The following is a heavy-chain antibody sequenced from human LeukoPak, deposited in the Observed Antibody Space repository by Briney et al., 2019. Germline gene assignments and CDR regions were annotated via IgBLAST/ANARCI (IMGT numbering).Heavy chain of an antibody. Sequence: GGSLRLSCAASGFTFSSYNMNWVRQAPGEGLEWVSSISSSSSHKFYADSVKGRFTISRDNAKTSLYLQMNSLRAEDTAVYYCARPQTYYYDSSGYYAQPVQHWGQGTLVTVSS. CDR3: ARPQTYYYDSSGYYAQPVQH. D-gene: IGHD3-22*01. J-gene: IGHJ1*01. CDR1: GFTFSSYN. V-gene: IGHV3-21*01. CDR2: ISSSSSHK.